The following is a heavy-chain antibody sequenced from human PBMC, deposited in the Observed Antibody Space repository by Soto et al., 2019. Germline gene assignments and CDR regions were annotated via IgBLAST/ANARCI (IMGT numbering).Heavy chain of an antibody. CDR1: GFTFSSYA. V-gene: IGHV3-23*01. J-gene: IGHJ4*02. CDR2: ISGSGGST. CDR3: AKDYLPAQFMITFGGVIVPVDY. D-gene: IGHD3-16*02. Sequence: PGGSLRLSCAASGFTFSSYAMSWVRQAPGKGLEWVSAISGSGGSTYYADSVKGRFTISRDNSKNTLYLQMNSLRAEDTAVYYCAKDYLPAQFMITFGGVIVPVDYWGQGTLVTVSS.